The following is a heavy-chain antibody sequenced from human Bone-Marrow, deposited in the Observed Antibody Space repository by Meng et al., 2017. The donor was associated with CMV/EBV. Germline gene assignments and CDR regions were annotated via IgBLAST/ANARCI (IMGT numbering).Heavy chain of an antibody. CDR2: INHSGST. Sequence: SETLSLTCAVYGGSFSGYYWSWIRQPPGKGLEWIGEINHSGSTNYNPSPKSRVTISVDTSKNQFSLKLSSVTAAATAVYYCARALYSSAYFDYWGQGTLVTVSS. CDR3: ARALYSSAYFDY. J-gene: IGHJ4*02. V-gene: IGHV4-34*01. CDR1: GGSFSGYY. D-gene: IGHD6-25*01.